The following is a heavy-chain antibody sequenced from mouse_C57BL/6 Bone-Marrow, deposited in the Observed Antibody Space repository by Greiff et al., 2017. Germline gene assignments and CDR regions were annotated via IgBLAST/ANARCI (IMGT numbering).Heavy chain of an antibody. CDR1: GFSFNTYA. CDR3: VRQYRNYEAWFAY. CDR2: IRSKSNNYAT. D-gene: IGHD2-5*01. V-gene: IGHV10-1*01. J-gene: IGHJ3*01. Sequence: DVMLVESGGGLVQPKGSLKLSCAASGFSFNTYAMNWVRQAPGKGLEWVARIRSKSNNYATYYADSVKDRFTISRDDSESMLYLQMNNLKTEDTAMYYCVRQYRNYEAWFAYWGQGTLVTVSA.